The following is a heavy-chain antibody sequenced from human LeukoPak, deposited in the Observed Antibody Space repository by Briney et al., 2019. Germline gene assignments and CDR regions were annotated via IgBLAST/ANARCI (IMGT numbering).Heavy chain of an antibody. CDR3: AKEGCTGTNCYINC. Sequence: GGSLRLSCAASGFTFRDYAMSWVRQTPGKGLEWVSVICGSGGSTYYADSVKGRFTISRDDSKNTLYLQMNSLRAEDTAVYHCAKEGCTGTNCYINCWGQGTLVTVSS. V-gene: IGHV3-23*01. CDR1: GFTFRDYA. J-gene: IGHJ4*02. D-gene: IGHD2-2*02. CDR2: ICGSGGST.